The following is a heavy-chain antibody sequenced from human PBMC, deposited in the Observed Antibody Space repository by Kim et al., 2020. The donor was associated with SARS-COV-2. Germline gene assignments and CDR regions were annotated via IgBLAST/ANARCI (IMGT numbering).Heavy chain of an antibody. V-gene: IGHV4-34*01. Sequence: SETLSLTCAVYGGSFSGYYWSWIRQPPGKGLEWIGEINQSGSTNYNPSLKSRVTISVDTSKNQFSLKLSSVTAADTAVYYCASEVDYHGSGSSWGQGTLVTVSS. D-gene: IGHD3-10*01. J-gene: IGHJ4*02. CDR3: ASEVDYHGSGSS. CDR1: GGSFSGYY. CDR2: INQSGST.